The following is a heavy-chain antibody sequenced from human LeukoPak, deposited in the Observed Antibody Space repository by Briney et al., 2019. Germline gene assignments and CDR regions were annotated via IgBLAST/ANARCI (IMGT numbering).Heavy chain of an antibody. CDR1: GGSISSSSW. J-gene: IGHJ5*02. V-gene: IGHV4-4*02. D-gene: IGHD2-2*01. CDR2: IYNSGST. Sequence: SETLSLTCAVSGGSISSSSWWSWVRQPPGKGLEWIGEIYNSGSTNYSPSLKSRATISVDKSKNQFSLKLSSVTAADTAVYYCAKIMGRGYCTSTSCRGDWFDPWGQGTLVTVSS. CDR3: AKIMGRGYCTSTSCRGDWFDP.